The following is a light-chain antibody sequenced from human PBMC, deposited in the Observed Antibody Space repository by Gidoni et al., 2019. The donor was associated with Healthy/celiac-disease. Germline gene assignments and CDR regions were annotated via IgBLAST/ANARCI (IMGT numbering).Light chain of an antibody. CDR2: DVS. J-gene: IGLJ2*01. V-gene: IGLV2-14*03. CDR3: SSYTSSSTLV. Sequence: QSALTQPASVSVPPGQSITISCTGTSSDVGGFNYDSWYQPHPGKAPTLMIYDVSNRPSGVSNRFSGSKCGNTASLTISGLQAEDEADYYCSSYTSSSTLVFGGGTKLTVL. CDR1: SSDVGGFNY.